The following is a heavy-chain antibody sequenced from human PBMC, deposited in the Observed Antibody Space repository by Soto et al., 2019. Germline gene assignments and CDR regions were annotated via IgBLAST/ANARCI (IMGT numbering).Heavy chain of an antibody. CDR1: GGSISSGRYY. J-gene: IGHJ4*02. CDR3: ARGRAHDYLFSGIDS. Sequence: QVQLQESGPGLVRPSQTLSLTCNVSGGSISSGRYYWSWIRHHPGKGLEWIGYIHNTGTTYYNPSLKSRISISVDTSKNQFSLKLNSVTAADTAVFYCARGRAHDYLFSGIDSWGQGTLVTVSS. D-gene: IGHD3-10*01. CDR2: IHNTGTT. V-gene: IGHV4-31*03.